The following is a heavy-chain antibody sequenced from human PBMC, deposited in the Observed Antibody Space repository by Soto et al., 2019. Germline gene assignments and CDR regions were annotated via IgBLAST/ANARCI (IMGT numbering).Heavy chain of an antibody. J-gene: IGHJ4*02. D-gene: IGHD6-13*01. CDR3: ARDQTHESGNFDY. Sequence: QVQLVESGGGVVQPGRSLRLSCAASGFTFSSYAMHWVRQAPGKGLEWVAVISYDGSNKYYADSVKGRFTISRDNSKNTTYLQMNSLRAEDTAVYYGARDQTHESGNFDYWGQGTLVTVSS. CDR1: GFTFSSYA. CDR2: ISYDGSNK. V-gene: IGHV3-30-3*01.